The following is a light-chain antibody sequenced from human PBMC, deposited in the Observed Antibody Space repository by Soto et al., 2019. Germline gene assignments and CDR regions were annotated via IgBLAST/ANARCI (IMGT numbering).Light chain of an antibody. CDR2: QDT. V-gene: IGLV3-1*01. CDR1: KLDDKY. J-gene: IGLJ2*01. CDR3: QAWDSGTVF. Sequence: SYELTQPPSVSVSPGQTASITCSGDKLDDKYACWYQQKPGQSPVPVIYQDTKRPSGIPERFSGSNSGNTATLTISGTQAMDEADYHCQAWDSGTVFFGGGTKLTVL.